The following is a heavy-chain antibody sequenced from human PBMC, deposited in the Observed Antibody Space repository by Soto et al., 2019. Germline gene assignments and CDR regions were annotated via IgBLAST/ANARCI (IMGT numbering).Heavy chain of an antibody. J-gene: IGHJ4*02. CDR1: GFTFSSYG. V-gene: IGHV3-33*01. CDR3: AREGDWGSAH. D-gene: IGHD7-27*01. Sequence: VGSLRLSWAVSGFTFSSYGMHWVRQAPGKGLEWVAVIWYDGSNKYYADSVKGRFTISRDNSKNTLYLQMNSLRAEDTAVYYCAREGDWGSAHWGQGTLVTVSS. CDR2: IWYDGSNK.